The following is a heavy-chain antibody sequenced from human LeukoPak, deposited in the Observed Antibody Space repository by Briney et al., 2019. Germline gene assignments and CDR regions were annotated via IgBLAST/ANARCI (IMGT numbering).Heavy chain of an antibody. J-gene: IGHJ3*02. CDR1: GGSFSGYY. D-gene: IGHD3-22*01. Sequence: PSETLSLTCAVYGGSFSGYYWSWIRQPPGKGLEWIGEINHSGSTNCNPSLKSRATISVDTSKNQFSLKLGSVTAADTAVYYCARYDSSGYPFFTIWGQGTMVTVSS. V-gene: IGHV4-34*01. CDR3: ARYDSSGYPFFTI. CDR2: INHSGST.